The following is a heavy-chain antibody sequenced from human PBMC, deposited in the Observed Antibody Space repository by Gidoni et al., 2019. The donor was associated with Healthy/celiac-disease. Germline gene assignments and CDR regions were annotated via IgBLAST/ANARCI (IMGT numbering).Heavy chain of an antibody. CDR1: GFTFDDYA. D-gene: IGHD6-19*01. CDR2: ISWNSGSI. CDR3: AKGSSGWYEGDWFDP. J-gene: IGHJ5*02. Sequence: EVQLVESGGGLVQPGRSLRLSCAASGFTFDDYAMHWVRQAPGKGLEWVSGISWNSGSIVYADSVKGRFTISRDNAKNSLYLQMNSLRAEDTALYYCAKGSSGWYEGDWFDPWGQGTLVTVSS. V-gene: IGHV3-9*01.